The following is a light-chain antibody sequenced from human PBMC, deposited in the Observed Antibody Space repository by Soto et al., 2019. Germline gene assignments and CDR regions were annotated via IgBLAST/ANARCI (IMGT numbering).Light chain of an antibody. CDR3: QQDYNLPFT. V-gene: IGKV3D-7*01. J-gene: IGKJ5*01. CDR1: QSIDSNY. Sequence: EILMTQSPVTLSVSPVERATLSFRASQSIDSNYLSWYQQKPGQAPRLIISGASTRATGTPARFSGSGSGTDFTLTISSLQPEDFAVYYCQQDYNLPFTFGQGTRLEIK. CDR2: GAS.